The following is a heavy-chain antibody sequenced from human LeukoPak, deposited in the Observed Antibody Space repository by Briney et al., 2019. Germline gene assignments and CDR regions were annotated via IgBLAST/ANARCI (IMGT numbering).Heavy chain of an antibody. Sequence: ASVKVSCKASGYTFTGYYMHWVRQAPGQGLEWMGWVNPNSGGTNYAQKFQGRVTMTRDTSISTAYMELGRLRSDDTAVYYCARDLGGSYGSGSYYKHYYYYGMDVWGQGTTVTVSS. V-gene: IGHV1-2*02. CDR2: VNPNSGGT. J-gene: IGHJ6*02. CDR3: ARDLGGSYGSGSYYKHYYYYGMDV. D-gene: IGHD3-10*01. CDR1: GYTFTGYY.